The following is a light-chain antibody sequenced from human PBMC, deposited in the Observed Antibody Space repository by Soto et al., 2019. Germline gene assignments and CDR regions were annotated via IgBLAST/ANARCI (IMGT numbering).Light chain of an antibody. J-gene: IGKJ1*01. CDR1: QTVGSR. Sequence: EIVLTQSPATLSSSTGEGVTLSCRASQTVGSRLAWNHQRPGQDPRLLIYEISNRATGIPARFSVSGSGTDFTLTISRLEPEEFAVYYCQQYGSSGTFGQGTKVDI. V-gene: IGKV3-20*01. CDR2: EIS. CDR3: QQYGSSGT.